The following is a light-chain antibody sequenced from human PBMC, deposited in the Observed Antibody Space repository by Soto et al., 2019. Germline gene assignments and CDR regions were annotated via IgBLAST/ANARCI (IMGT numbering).Light chain of an antibody. V-gene: IGKV3-11*01. CDR2: YAS. CDR3: QQRSNWPRLT. CDR1: QSISST. J-gene: IGKJ4*01. Sequence: EIVLTQSPGTLSLSPGERATLSCRASQSISSTLAWYQQKPGQAPRLLIYYASNRATGIPARFSGSGSGTDFTLTISSLEPEDFGVYYCQQRSNWPRLTFGGGTKVEIK.